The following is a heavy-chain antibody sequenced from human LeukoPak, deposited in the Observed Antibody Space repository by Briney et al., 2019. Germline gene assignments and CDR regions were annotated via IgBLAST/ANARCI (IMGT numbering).Heavy chain of an antibody. D-gene: IGHD4-17*01. CDR1: GFTFSTYW. Sequence: GGSLRLSCAASGFTFSTYWMTWVRQAPGKGLEWVANIKHDGSEKYYVDSVKDRFTISRDNAKNSLYLQMNSLRAEDTAVYYCARDFYGDYPEEVYYFDYWGQGTLVTVFS. CDR3: ARDFYGDYPEEVYYFDY. V-gene: IGHV3-7*03. CDR2: IKHDGSEK. J-gene: IGHJ4*02.